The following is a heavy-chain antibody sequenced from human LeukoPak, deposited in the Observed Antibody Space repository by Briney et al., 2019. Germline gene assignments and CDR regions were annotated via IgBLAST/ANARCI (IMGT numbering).Heavy chain of an antibody. Sequence: ASVKVSCKASGYSFVGYGITWVRQAPGQGLEWMGWFNPENGNTNYAQKVQGRVTMTADTSTSTAYMELRSLRSDDTAVHYCARGLYWGYCSSTSCYTPSWFDPWGQGTLVTVSS. J-gene: IGHJ5*02. CDR2: FNPENGNT. V-gene: IGHV1-18*01. D-gene: IGHD2-2*02. CDR3: ARGLYWGYCSSTSCYTPSWFDP. CDR1: GYSFVGYG.